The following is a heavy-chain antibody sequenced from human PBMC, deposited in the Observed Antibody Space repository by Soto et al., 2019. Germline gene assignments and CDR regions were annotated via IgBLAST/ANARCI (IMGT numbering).Heavy chain of an antibody. CDR1: GGTFSSYA. V-gene: IGHV1-69*01. J-gene: IGHJ6*02. D-gene: IGHD2-8*01. Sequence: QVQLVQSGAEVKKPGSSVKVSCKASGGTFSSYAISWVRQAPGQGLEWMGGIIPIFGTANYAQKFQGRVTITAEESTSTAYMELSSLRSEDTAVYYCARQYLANGVCYFPYYYGMDVLVQWTTVTVSS. CDR2: IIPIFGTA. CDR3: ARQYLANGVCYFPYYYGMDV.